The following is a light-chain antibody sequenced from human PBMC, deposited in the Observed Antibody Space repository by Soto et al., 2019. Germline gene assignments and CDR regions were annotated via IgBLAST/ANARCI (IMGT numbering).Light chain of an antibody. CDR2: GAS. V-gene: IGKV3D-15*01. J-gene: IGKJ5*01. CDR3: QQYNNWPPLT. CDR1: QNVANN. Sequence: EIVLTQSPATLSLSPGERATLSCRASQNVANNLAWYQQRPGQAPTLLIYGASTRATGIPARFSGSGSGTEFILTISSLQSEDFAVYYCQQYNNWPPLTFGQGTRLEIK.